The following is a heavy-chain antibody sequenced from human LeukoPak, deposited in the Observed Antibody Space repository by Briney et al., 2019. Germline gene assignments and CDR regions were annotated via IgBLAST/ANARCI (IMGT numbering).Heavy chain of an antibody. J-gene: IGHJ4*02. V-gene: IGHV3-23*01. CDR3: ARQLGYCGPGTCYFDY. CDR1: GFTFSSYA. CDR2: ISGSGGST. Sequence: QPGGSLRLSCAASGFTFSSYAMSWVRQAPGKGLEWVSAISGSGGSTYYADSVKGRFTISRDNSESTVYLQMNSLRVEDTALYYCARQLGYCGPGTCYFDYWGPGTLVTVSS. D-gene: IGHD2-15*01.